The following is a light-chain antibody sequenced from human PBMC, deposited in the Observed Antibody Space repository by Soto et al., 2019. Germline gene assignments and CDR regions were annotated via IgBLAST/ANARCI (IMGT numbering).Light chain of an antibody. CDR1: QSVSSN. V-gene: IGKV3-20*01. J-gene: IGKJ3*01. CDR2: GAS. CDR3: QQYGSSL. Sequence: EFVLTQSPGTLSLSPGERATLSCRASQSVSSNLAWYQQKPGQAPRLLIYGASSRATGIPDRFSGSGSGTDFTLTISRLEPEDFAVYYCQQYGSSLFGPGTKVDIK.